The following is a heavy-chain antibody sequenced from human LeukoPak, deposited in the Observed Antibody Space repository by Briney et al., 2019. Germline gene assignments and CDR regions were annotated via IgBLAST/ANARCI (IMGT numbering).Heavy chain of an antibody. CDR3: AKDPPILRWSFDY. Sequence: PGGSLRLTCAASGFTFSSYAMSWVRQAPGKGLVWVSAITSSAGSTYYADSVKGRFSISRDNSKNTLYLQMSSLRAEDTAIYYCAKDPPILRWSFDYWGQGTLVTVSS. V-gene: IGHV3-23*01. J-gene: IGHJ4*02. CDR1: GFTFSSYA. CDR2: ITSSAGST. D-gene: IGHD4-23*01.